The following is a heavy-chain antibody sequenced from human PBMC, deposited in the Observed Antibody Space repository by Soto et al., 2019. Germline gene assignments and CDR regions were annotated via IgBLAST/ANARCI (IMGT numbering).Heavy chain of an antibody. J-gene: IGHJ6*02. CDR1: GFTFSSYA. V-gene: IGHV3-30-3*01. CDR2: ISYDGSNK. D-gene: IGHD3-22*01. Sequence: GGSLRLSCAASGFTFSSYAMHWVRQAPGKGLEWVAVISYDGSNKYYADSVKGRFTISRDNSKNTLYLQMNSLRAEDTAVYYCASAKIVGVINYGKDFWGQGTTDTVSS. CDR3: ASAKIVGVINYGKDF.